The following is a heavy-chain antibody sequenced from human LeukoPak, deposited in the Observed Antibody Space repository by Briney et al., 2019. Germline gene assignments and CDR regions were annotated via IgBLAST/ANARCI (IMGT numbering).Heavy chain of an antibody. CDR3: ARVLVDGSGWDEYFDY. Sequence: SETLSLTCTVSGGSISSYYWSWIRQPPGKGLEWIGYIYYSGSTNYNPSLKSRVTISVDTSKNQFSLKLSSVTAADTAVYYCARVLVDGSGWDEYFDYWGQGTLVTVSS. J-gene: IGHJ4*02. D-gene: IGHD6-19*01. CDR1: GGSISSYY. V-gene: IGHV4-59*01. CDR2: IYYSGST.